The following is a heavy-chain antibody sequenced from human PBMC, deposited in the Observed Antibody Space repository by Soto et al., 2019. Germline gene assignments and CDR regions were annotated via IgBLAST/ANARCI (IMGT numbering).Heavy chain of an antibody. CDR3: ARDRWELTIDYYYGGMHV. J-gene: IGHJ6*02. D-gene: IGHD1-26*01. CDR1: GYTFTSYG. V-gene: IGHV1-18*01. CDR2: ISAYNGNT. Sequence: QVQLVQSGAEVKKPGASVKVSCKASGYTFTSYGISWVRQAPGQGLEWMGWISAYNGNTNYAQKLQGRVTMTTDTTPSTAYMELRSLRSHDTAVYYCARDRWELTIDYYYGGMHVGGQGTTVTVSS.